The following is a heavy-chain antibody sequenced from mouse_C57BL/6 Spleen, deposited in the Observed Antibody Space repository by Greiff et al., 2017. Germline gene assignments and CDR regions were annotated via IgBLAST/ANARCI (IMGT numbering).Heavy chain of an antibody. J-gene: IGHJ3*01. CDR2: IDPSDSYT. CDR3: AQSVYSNYEAWFAY. Sequence: QVQLQQPGAELVMPGASVKLSCKASGYTFTSYWMHWVKQRPGQGLEWIGEIDPSDSYTNYNQKFQGKSTLTVDKSSSTADMQLSSLTSEDSAVYYCAQSVYSNYEAWFAYWGQGTLVTVSA. V-gene: IGHV1-69*01. CDR1: GYTFTSYW. D-gene: IGHD2-5*01.